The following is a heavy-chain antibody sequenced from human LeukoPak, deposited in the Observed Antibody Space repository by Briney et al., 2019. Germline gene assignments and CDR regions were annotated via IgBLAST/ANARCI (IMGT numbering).Heavy chain of an antibody. J-gene: IGHJ4*02. D-gene: IGHD6-13*01. CDR1: GYTFTGYY. CDR2: INPYSGDT. V-gene: IGHV1-2*06. CDR3: AREQGSLTRSWYTGY. Sequence: ASMKVSWNAAGYTFTGYYIHWVRQAPGHGIEWMGRINPYSGDTNYAQKVQGRVTMTRQTPITTANMDLSSLTPDDRAVYFCAREQGSLTRSWYTGYWGQGTQVTVSS.